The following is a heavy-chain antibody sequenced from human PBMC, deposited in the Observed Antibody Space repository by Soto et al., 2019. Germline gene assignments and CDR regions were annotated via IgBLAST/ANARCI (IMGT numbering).Heavy chain of an antibody. V-gene: IGHV3-21*01. CDR1: GFTFSSYS. Sequence: GGSLRLSCAASGFTFSSYSMNWVRQAPGKGLEWVSSISSSSSYIYYADSVKGRFTISRDNAKNSLYLQMNSLRAEDTAVYYCARDQDGSYPDAFDIWGQGTMVTVSS. CDR2: ISSSSSYI. D-gene: IGHD1-26*01. J-gene: IGHJ3*02. CDR3: ARDQDGSYPDAFDI.